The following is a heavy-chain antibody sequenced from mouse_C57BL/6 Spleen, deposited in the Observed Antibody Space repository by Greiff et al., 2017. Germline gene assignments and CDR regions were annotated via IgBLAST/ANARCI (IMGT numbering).Heavy chain of an antibody. J-gene: IGHJ4*01. Sequence: EVMLVESEGGLVQPGSSMKLSCTASGFTFSDYYMAWVRQVPEKGLEWVANINYDGSSTYYLDSLQSRFIISRDNAKNILYLQMSSLKSEDTATYDCARENGNYEADYYAMDYWGQGTSVTVSS. V-gene: IGHV5-16*01. CDR2: INYDGSST. D-gene: IGHD2-1*01. CDR3: ARENGNYEADYYAMDY. CDR1: GFTFSDYY.